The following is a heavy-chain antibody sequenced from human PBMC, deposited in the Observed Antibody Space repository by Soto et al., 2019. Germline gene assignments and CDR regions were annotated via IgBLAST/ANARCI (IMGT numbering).Heavy chain of an antibody. V-gene: IGHV5-51*01. CDR2: IYPGDSDT. CDR3: ARLLTALAAAGTGWFDT. CDR1: GYSFTSYL. D-gene: IGHD6-13*01. J-gene: IGHJ5*02. Sequence: PXESLKISCKGSGYSFTSYLLVWVRQMPGKGLEWMGIIYPGDSDTRYSPSFQGQVTISADKSISTAYLQWSSLKASDTAMYYCARLLTALAAAGTGWFDTWGQGTLVTVSS.